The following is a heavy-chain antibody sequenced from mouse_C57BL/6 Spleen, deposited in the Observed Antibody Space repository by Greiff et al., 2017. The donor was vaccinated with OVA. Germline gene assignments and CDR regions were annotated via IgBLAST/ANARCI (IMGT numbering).Heavy chain of an antibody. Sequence: VQLVESGPGLVQPSQSLSITCTVSGFSLTSYGVHWVRQSPGKGLEWLGVIWRGGSTDYNAAFMSRLSITKDNSKSQVFFKMNSLQADDTAIYYCAKNEDYGSRYKDYYAMDYWGQGTSVTVSS. J-gene: IGHJ4*01. D-gene: IGHD1-1*01. V-gene: IGHV2-5*01. CDR3: AKNEDYGSRYKDYYAMDY. CDR1: GFSLTSYG. CDR2: IWRGGST.